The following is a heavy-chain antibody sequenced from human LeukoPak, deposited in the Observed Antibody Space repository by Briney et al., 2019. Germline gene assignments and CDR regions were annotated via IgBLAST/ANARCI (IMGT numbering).Heavy chain of an antibody. J-gene: IGHJ3*02. V-gene: IGHV4-4*07. CDR3: ARVGRTRWTAATNAFDI. Sequence: SETLSLTCTVSGGSISSYYWSWIRQPAGKGLEWIGRIYTSGSTNYNPSLKSRVTMSVDTSKNQFSLKLSSVPAADTAVYYCARVGRTRWTAATNAFDIWGQGTMVTVSS. D-gene: IGHD6-25*01. CDR1: GGSISSYY. CDR2: IYTSGST.